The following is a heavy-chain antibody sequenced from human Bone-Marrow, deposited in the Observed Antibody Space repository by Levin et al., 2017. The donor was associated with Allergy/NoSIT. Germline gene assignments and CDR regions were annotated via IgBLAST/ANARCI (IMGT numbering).Heavy chain of an antibody. D-gene: IGHD3-10*01. CDR1: GGSISSSSYY. J-gene: IGHJ4*02. CDR3: ARHEGYAYGSKGYFDF. Sequence: GSLRLSCSVSGGSISSSSYYWGWVRQTPGTGLEWIGSMYYTGNTYYNPSFKSRITVSGDTSKNQFSLELTSVTAADTAVYYCARHEGYAYGSKGYFDFWGLGTLVTVSS. CDR2: MYYTGNT. V-gene: IGHV4-39*01.